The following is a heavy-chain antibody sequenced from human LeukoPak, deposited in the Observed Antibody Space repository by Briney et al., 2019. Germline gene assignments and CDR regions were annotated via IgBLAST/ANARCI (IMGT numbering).Heavy chain of an antibody. D-gene: IGHD2-2*01. CDR2: ISANDGST. V-gene: IGHV1-18*01. Sequence: ASVKVSCKASGYRFMSYGISWVRQAPGQGLEWMGWISANDGSTNYTQKFQGGVTMTTDTSTSTAYMEIRNLRSDDTAVYYCARGVVVHYTWFDPWGQGTLVTVSS. CDR3: ARGVVVHYTWFDP. J-gene: IGHJ5*02. CDR1: GYRFMSYG.